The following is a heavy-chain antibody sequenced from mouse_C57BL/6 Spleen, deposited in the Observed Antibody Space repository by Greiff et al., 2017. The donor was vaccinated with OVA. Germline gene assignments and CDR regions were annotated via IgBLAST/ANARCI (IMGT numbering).Heavy chain of an antibody. J-gene: IGHJ1*03. CDR2: IYPGSGNT. D-gene: IGHD1-1*01. Sequence: QVQLQQSGAELVRPGASVKLSCKASGYTFTDYYINWVKQRPGQGLEWIARIYPGSGNTYYNEKFKGKATLTAEKSSSTAYMQLSSLTSEDSAVYFCARDRHYYGSSYGIWYFDVWGTGTTVTVSS. V-gene: IGHV1-76*01. CDR3: ARDRHYYGSSYGIWYFDV. CDR1: GYTFTDYY.